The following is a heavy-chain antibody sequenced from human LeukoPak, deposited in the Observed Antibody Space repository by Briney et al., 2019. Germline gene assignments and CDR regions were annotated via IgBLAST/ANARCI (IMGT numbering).Heavy chain of an antibody. CDR1: GYTFTGYY. D-gene: IGHD4-17*01. V-gene: IGHV1-2*02. CDR3: ARANGDYSWFDP. Sequence: GASVKVSCKASGYTFTGYYMHWVRQAPGQGLEWMGWINPNSGGTNYAQKFQGRVTITADKSTSTAYMELSSLRSEDTAVYYRARANGDYSWFDPWGQGTLVTVSS. J-gene: IGHJ5*02. CDR2: INPNSGGT.